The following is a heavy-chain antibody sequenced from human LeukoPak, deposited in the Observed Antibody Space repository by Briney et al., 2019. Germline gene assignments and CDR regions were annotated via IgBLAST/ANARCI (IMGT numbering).Heavy chain of an antibody. CDR1: LCTFTNYY. J-gene: IGHJ6*04. CDR2: INPSGGST. CDR3: ARDPPTVTTLYGMDV. D-gene: IGHD4-17*01. V-gene: IGHV1-46*01. Sequence: SVNVSCQASLCTFTNYYMHWVRQAPGPGREWMGVINPSGGSTSYAQKFQRRVTMTRDTSTSTVYIERSSLRSEETGVYYCARDPPTVTTLYGMDVWGKATTVTVSS.